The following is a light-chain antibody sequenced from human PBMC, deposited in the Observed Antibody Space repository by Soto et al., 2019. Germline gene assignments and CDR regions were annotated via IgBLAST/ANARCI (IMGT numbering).Light chain of an antibody. CDR3: QQYGDPFT. CDR1: RDIADS. J-gene: IGKJ4*02. Sequence: DTQMTQSPSSLSASVGDTVTLTCKASRDIADSLNWYQQRAGQAPKLLIYDASNLPTGVPARFSGSGTGTSFILTINRPEPYAFATCYCQQYGDPFTFGGGTKVEIK. CDR2: DAS. V-gene: IGKV1-33*01.